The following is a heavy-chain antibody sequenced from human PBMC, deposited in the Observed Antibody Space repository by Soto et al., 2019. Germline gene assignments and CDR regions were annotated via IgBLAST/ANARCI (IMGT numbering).Heavy chain of an antibody. CDR2: IYYSGST. J-gene: IGHJ4*02. Sequence: SETLSLTCTVSGGSISSGDYYWSWIRQPPGKGLEWIGYIYYSGSTYYNPSLKSRVTISVDTSKNQFSLKLSSVTAADTAVHYCARIVTGTVDYWGQGTLVTVSS. CDR1: GGSISSGDYY. V-gene: IGHV4-30-4*01. D-gene: IGHD1-7*01. CDR3: ARIVTGTVDY.